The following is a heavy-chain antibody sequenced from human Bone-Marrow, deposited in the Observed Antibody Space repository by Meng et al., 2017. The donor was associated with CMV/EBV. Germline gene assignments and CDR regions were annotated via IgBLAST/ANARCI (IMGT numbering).Heavy chain of an antibody. D-gene: IGHD4-17*01. Sequence: SETLSLTCTVSGGSISSSSYYWGWIRQPPGKGLEWIGSIYYSGSTYYNPSLKSRVTISVDTSKNQFSLKLSSVTAADTAVYYCVRDLTVTTSYYYGMDVWGQGTTVTVSS. CDR1: GGSISSSSYY. V-gene: IGHV4-39*07. J-gene: IGHJ6*02. CDR2: IYYSGST. CDR3: VRDLTVTTSYYYGMDV.